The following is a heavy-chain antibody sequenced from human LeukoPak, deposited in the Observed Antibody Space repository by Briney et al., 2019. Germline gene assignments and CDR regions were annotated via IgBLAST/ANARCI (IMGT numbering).Heavy chain of an antibody. CDR3: AKTPGDGYNLDY. Sequence: PSETLSLTCTVSGGSISSYYWGWIRQPPGKGLEWIGSIYHSGSTYYNPSLKSRVTISVDTSKNQFSLKLSSVTAADTAVYYCAKTPGDGYNLDYWGQGTLVTVSS. CDR2: IYHSGST. CDR1: GGSISSYY. D-gene: IGHD5-24*01. J-gene: IGHJ4*02. V-gene: IGHV4-38-2*02.